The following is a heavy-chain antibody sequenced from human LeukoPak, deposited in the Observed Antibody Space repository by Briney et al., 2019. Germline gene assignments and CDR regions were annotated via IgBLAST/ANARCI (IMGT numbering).Heavy chain of an antibody. J-gene: IGHJ4*02. Sequence: GGSLRLSCAASGFTFSTKWMHWVRQAPGKGLVWVSRIISDGSSTIYADSVKGRFTISRDNAKNTLYLQMNSLRAEDTAVYYCARSLIGSDDYWGQGSLVTVSS. V-gene: IGHV3-74*01. CDR3: ARSLIGSDDY. D-gene: IGHD1-20*01. CDR1: GFTFSTKW. CDR2: IISDGSST.